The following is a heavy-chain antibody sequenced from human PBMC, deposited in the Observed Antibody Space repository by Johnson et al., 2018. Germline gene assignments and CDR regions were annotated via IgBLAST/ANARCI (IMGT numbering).Heavy chain of an antibody. CDR1: GYTFTNYY. CDR2: INPNSGTT. J-gene: IGHJ1*01. D-gene: IGHD3-22*01. V-gene: IGHV1-46*01. Sequence: VQLVESGAEVKKPGASVKVSCRASGYTFTNYYLHWVRQAPGQGLEWMGIINPNSGTTGHAQKFQGRVSMTRDTSTGTVYMERSSLRSEDTAVYYCARGTFYYATRPYYYRHWGQGTLVTVSS. CDR3: ARGTFYYATRPYYYRH.